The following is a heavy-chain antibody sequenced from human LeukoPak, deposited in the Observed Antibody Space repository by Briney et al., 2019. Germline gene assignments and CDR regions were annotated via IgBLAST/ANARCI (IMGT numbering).Heavy chain of an antibody. V-gene: IGHV4-38-2*02. D-gene: IGHD2-21*02. J-gene: IGHJ2*01. CDR2: IYHSGST. Sequence: PSETLSLTCTVSGYSISSGYYWGWIRQPPGKGLEWIGSIYHSGSTYYNPSLKSRVTISVDTSKNQFSLKLSSVTAADTAVYYCARESRRGGDPGYFDLWGRGTLVTVSS. CDR1: GYSISSGYY. CDR3: ARESRRGGDPGYFDL.